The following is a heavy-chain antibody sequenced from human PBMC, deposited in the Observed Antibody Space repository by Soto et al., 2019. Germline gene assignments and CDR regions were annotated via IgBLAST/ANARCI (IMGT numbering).Heavy chain of an antibody. Sequence: QVQLQESGPGLVKPSETLSLTCTVSGGSISSYYWSWIRQPPGKGLEWIGYIYYSGSTNYNPSLKRRVTISVDTSKNQFSLKLSSVTAADTAVYYCARLGYGGSDNDYWGQGTLVTVSS. CDR1: GGSISSYY. V-gene: IGHV4-59*08. CDR3: ARLGYGGSDNDY. J-gene: IGHJ4*02. D-gene: IGHD4-17*01. CDR2: IYYSGST.